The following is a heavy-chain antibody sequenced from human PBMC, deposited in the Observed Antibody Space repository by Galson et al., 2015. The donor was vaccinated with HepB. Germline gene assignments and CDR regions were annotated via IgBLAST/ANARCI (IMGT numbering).Heavy chain of an antibody. CDR3: ARPGGEDQYQLPYPELELRYSYYGMDV. D-gene: IGHD2-2*02. Sequence: SVKVSCKASGGTFSSYAISWVRQAPGQGLEWMGGIIPIFGTANYAQKFQGRVTITADESTSTAYMELSSLRSEDTAVYYCARPGGEDQYQLPYPELELRYSYYGMDVWGQGTTVTVSS. CDR2: IIPIFGTA. CDR1: GGTFSSYA. V-gene: IGHV1-69*13. J-gene: IGHJ6*02.